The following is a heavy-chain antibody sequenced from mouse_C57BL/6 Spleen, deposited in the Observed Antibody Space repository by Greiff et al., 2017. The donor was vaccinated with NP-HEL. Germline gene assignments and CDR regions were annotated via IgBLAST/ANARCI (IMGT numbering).Heavy chain of an antibody. D-gene: IGHD1-1*02. CDR2: ISGGGGNT. CDR3: ARHGGYPYFDV. CDR1: GFTFSSYT. J-gene: IGHJ1*03. V-gene: IGHV5-9*01. Sequence: EVQGVESGGGLVKPGGSLKLSCAASGFTFSSYTMSWVRQTPEKRLEWVATISGGGGNTYYPDSVKGRFTISRDNAKNTLYLQMSSLRSEDTALYYCARHGGYPYFDVWGTGTTVTVSS.